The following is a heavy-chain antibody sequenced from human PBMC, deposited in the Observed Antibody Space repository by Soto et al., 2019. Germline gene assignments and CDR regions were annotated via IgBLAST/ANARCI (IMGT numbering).Heavy chain of an antibody. CDR3: ARDTETLGPRANDALDI. CDR1: GYTFSAYT. CDR2: INVGSGNT. V-gene: IGHV1-3*01. Sequence: GASVKVSCKAAGYTFSAYTMNWVRQAPGQSLEWMGWINVGSGNTRYSQNFQGSVSITRDTSASTVYMELTGLKSEDTAMYYCARDTETLGPRANDALDIWGQGTMVTVS. D-gene: IGHD3-3*02. J-gene: IGHJ3*02.